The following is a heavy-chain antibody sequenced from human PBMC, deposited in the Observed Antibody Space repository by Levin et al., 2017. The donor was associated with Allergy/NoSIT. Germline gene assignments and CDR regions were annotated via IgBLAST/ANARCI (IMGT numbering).Heavy chain of an antibody. CDR3: ATSPLYYYDSSGYAFDY. CDR1: GYTFTSYY. CDR2: INPSGGST. V-gene: IGHV1-46*03. D-gene: IGHD3-22*01. J-gene: IGHJ4*02. Sequence: GESLKISCKASGYTFTSYYMHWVRQAPGQGLEWMGIINPSGGSTSYAQKFQGRVTMTRDTSTSTVYMELSSLRSEDTAVYYCATSPLYYYDSSGYAFDYWGQGTLVTVSS.